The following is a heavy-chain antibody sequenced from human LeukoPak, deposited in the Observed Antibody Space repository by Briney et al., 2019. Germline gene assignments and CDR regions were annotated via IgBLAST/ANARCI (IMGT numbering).Heavy chain of an antibody. CDR2: IIPIFGTA. CDR3: ARGPDCGGDCYSGGYDFDY. V-gene: IGHV1-69*01. J-gene: IGHJ4*02. D-gene: IGHD2-21*02. Sequence: SVKVSCKASGGTFSSYAISWVRQAPGQGLEWMGGIIPIFGTANYAQKFQGRVTITADESTSTAYMELSSLRSEDTAEYYCARGPDCGGDCYSGGYDFDYWGQGTLVTVSS. CDR1: GGTFSSYA.